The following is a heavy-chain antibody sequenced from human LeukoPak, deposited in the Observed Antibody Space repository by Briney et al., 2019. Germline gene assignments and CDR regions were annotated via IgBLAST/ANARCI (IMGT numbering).Heavy chain of an antibody. V-gene: IGHV1-18*01. CDR3: ARDGPRIAAAGRGLDY. CDR1: GYTFTSYG. Sequence: ASVKVSCKASGYTFTSYGISWVRQAPGQGLEWMGWISAYNGNTNYAQKLQGRVTMTTDTSTSTAYMELRSLRSDDTAVYYCARDGPRIAAAGRGLDYWGQGTLVTVSS. D-gene: IGHD6-13*01. J-gene: IGHJ4*02. CDR2: ISAYNGNT.